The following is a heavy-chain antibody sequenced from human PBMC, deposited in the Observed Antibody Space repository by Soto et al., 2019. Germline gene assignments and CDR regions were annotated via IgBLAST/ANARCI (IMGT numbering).Heavy chain of an antibody. CDR3: ESATFGGVGLAN. CDR1: AASFSKYY. V-gene: IGHV4-59*13. CDR2: IYFNGNT. J-gene: IGHJ4*02. Sequence: SETLSLTCTVSAASFSKYYWSWIRQPPGKGLEWIGYIYFNGNTNYNPSLKRRVTISVDTSKKQISLNLTSVTDAATAVYFCESATFGGVGLANWGQGTLVTVSS. D-gene: IGHD3-16*01.